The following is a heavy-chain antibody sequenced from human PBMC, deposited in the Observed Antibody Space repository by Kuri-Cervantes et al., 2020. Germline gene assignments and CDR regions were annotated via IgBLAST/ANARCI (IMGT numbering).Heavy chain of an antibody. CDR1: GFTFSSYA. CDR2: ISYDGSNK. J-gene: IGHJ3*02. D-gene: IGHD2-15*01. V-gene: IGHV3-30-3*01. CDR3: ARAGGGGGAFDI. Sequence: GGSLRLSCAASGFTFSSYAMHWVRQAPGKGLEWVAVISYDGSNKYYADSVKGRFTISRDNSKNTLYLQMNSLRAEDTAVYYCARAGGGGGAFDIWDQGTMVTISS.